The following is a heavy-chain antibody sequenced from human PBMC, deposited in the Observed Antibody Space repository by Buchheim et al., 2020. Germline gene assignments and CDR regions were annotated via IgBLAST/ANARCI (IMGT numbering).Heavy chain of an antibody. V-gene: IGHV3-13*01. CDR3: ARARGSSWYYYYYGMDV. CDR2: IGTAGYT. Sequence: EVQLVESGGGLVQPGGSLRLSCAASGFTFSSYDMHWVRQATGKGLEWVSAIGTAGYTYYPGSVKGRFTISRENAKNSLYLQMNSLRAGDTAVYYCARARGSSWYYYYYGMDVWGQGTT. J-gene: IGHJ6*02. CDR1: GFTFSSYD. D-gene: IGHD6-13*01.